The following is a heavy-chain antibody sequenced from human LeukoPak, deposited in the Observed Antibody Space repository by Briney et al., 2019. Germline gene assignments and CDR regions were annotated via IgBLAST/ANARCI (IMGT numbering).Heavy chain of an antibody. D-gene: IGHD3-10*01. J-gene: IGHJ4*02. V-gene: IGHV3-23*01. CDR1: GFTFSRYA. CDR3: AKRALMGSGSYYYFDY. Sequence: GGSRRLSCAASGFTFSRYAMSWVRQAPGKGLEWVSAISGSGDSTYYADSVKGRFTISRDNSMNTLYLQMNSLRAEVTSVYYCAKRALMGSGSYYYFDYWGQGTLVTVSS. CDR2: ISGSGDST.